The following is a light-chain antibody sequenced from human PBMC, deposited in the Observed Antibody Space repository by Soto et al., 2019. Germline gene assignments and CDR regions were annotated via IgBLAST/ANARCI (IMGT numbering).Light chain of an antibody. J-gene: IGLJ2*01. CDR3: SSYTSSSTLVV. V-gene: IGLV2-14*03. CDR2: DVS. CDR1: ISDVGDYNY. Sequence: QSALTQPASVSGSPGQSITISCTGTISDVGDYNYVSWYQHHPGKAPKLMIYDVSTRPSGVSNRFSGSKSGNTASLTISGLQTKDEADYYCSSYTSSSTLVVFGGGTKVTVL.